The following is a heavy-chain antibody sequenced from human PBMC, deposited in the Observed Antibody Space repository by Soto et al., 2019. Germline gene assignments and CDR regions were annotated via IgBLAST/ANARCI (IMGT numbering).Heavy chain of an antibody. CDR3: ATESGSTYGYFDH. Sequence: RSLTCTVSGGSVTSDEDYWTWIRQSPGKGLEWIGYISNSGSTGYNPSLKTRLSMSVDRSKNQFTLRLTSVTAADTAVYFCATESGSTYGYFDHWGQGTQVTVSS. CDR1: GGSVTSDEDY. D-gene: IGHD5-18*01. V-gene: IGHV4-30-4*01. CDR2: ISNSGST. J-gene: IGHJ4*02.